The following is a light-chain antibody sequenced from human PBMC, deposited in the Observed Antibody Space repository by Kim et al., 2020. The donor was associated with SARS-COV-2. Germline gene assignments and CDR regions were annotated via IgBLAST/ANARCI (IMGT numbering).Light chain of an antibody. CDR3: QQSNDWPPLT. V-gene: IGKV3-15*01. Sequence: SPGERATLSCRAIQTINNRLVWYQQKPGQAPRLLIYDATTRATGVPARFIGSGSETDFTLTISSLQSEDFAVYYCQQSNDWPPLTFGQGTKVDIK. CDR1: QTINNR. J-gene: IGKJ1*01. CDR2: DAT.